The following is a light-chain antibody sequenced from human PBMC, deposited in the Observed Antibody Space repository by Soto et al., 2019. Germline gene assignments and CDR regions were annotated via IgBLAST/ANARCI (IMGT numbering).Light chain of an antibody. Sequence: EIVMAQSPVTLSLSPGERATLSCRASQSVSSSLAWYQQNPGQAPRLLIYDASNRATGIPARFSGSGSGTDFTLTISSLEPEDFAVYYCQQRSDWPPITFGQGTRLEIK. J-gene: IGKJ5*01. CDR1: QSVSSS. V-gene: IGKV3-11*01. CDR3: QQRSDWPPIT. CDR2: DAS.